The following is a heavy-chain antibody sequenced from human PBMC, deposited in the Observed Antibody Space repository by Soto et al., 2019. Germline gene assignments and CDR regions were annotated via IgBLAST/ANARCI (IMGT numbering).Heavy chain of an antibody. CDR3: TKGSAEDVYYYYGMDV. CDR1: GFTFSSYA. J-gene: IGHJ6*02. CDR2: ISGSGGST. Sequence: GGALRLSCAASGFTFSSYAMSWVRQAPGKGLEWVSAISGSGGSTYYADSVKGRFTISRDNSKNTLYLQMNSLRAEDTAVYYCTKGSAEDVYYYYGMDVWGQGTTVTVSS. D-gene: IGHD3-10*01. V-gene: IGHV3-23*01.